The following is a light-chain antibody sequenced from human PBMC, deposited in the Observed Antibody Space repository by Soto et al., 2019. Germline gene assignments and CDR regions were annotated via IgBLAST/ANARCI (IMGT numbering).Light chain of an antibody. Sequence: QSVLTQPPSVSGAPGQRVTISCTGSSSNIGAGYDVHWYQQLPGTAPKLLIYGNSNRPSGVPDRFSGSKSGTSASLAITGLRGEEEADYYCQSYDSSLGGGVFGGGTRVTVL. V-gene: IGLV1-40*01. CDR1: SSNIGAGYD. CDR2: GNS. CDR3: QSYDSSLGGGV. J-gene: IGLJ3*02.